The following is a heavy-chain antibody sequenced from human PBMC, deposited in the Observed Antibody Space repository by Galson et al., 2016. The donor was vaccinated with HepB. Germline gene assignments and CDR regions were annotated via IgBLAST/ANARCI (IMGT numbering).Heavy chain of an antibody. D-gene: IGHD6-13*01. CDR2: ISWNSGSI. V-gene: IGHV3-9*01. CDR1: GFTFDDYA. Sequence: SLRLSCAASGFTFDDYAMHWVRQAPGKGLEWVSGISWNSGSIGYADSVKGRFTISRDNAKNSLYLQMNNLRAEDTALYYCAKDIDSSSWTYIDYWGQGTLVTVSS. J-gene: IGHJ4*02. CDR3: AKDIDSSSWTYIDY.